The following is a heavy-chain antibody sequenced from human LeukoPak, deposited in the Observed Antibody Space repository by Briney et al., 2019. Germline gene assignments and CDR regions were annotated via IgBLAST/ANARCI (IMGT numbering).Heavy chain of an antibody. CDR3: ARGSSGWYGQEYYFDY. Sequence: SETLSLTCTVSGGSIGSYYCSWIRQPPGKGLEWIGYIYYSGSTNYNPSLKSRVTISVDTSKNQFSLKLSSVTAADTAVYYCARGSSGWYGQEYYFDYWGQGTLVTVSS. D-gene: IGHD6-19*01. CDR2: IYYSGST. V-gene: IGHV4-59*01. CDR1: GGSIGSYY. J-gene: IGHJ4*02.